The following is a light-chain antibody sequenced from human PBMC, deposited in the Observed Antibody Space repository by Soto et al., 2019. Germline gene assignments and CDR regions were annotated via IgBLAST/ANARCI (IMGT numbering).Light chain of an antibody. J-gene: IGKJ4*01. Sequence: DIQMTQSPSNLSASIGDRVTITCRASQTIDNYLNWYQQKPGKAPKLLISAASRLQSGVPSRFSGVGSGTDFTLTINTLQPEDIATYFCQRGYTTPLFGGGTNVEIK. CDR2: AAS. CDR3: QRGYTTPL. CDR1: QTIDNY. V-gene: IGKV1-39*01.